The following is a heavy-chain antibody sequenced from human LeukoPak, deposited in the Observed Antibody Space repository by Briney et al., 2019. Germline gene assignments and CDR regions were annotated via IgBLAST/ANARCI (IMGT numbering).Heavy chain of an antibody. Sequence: ASVKVSCKASGYTFTGYYMHWVRQVPGQGLEWMGWINPNSGGTNYAQKFQGRVTMTRDTSISTAYMELSRLRSDDTAVYYCARDRGYSYGYLPDYWGQGTLVTVSS. V-gene: IGHV1-2*02. D-gene: IGHD5-18*01. CDR2: INPNSGGT. CDR3: ARDRGYSYGYLPDY. J-gene: IGHJ4*02. CDR1: GYTFTGYY.